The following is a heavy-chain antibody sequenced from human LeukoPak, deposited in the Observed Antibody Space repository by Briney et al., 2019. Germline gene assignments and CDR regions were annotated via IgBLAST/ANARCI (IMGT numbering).Heavy chain of an antibody. CDR2: INSDGSST. CDR1: GFTFSSYW. D-gene: IGHD2-21*02. Sequence: PGGSLRLSCAASGFTFSSYWMHWVRQAPGKGLVWVSRINSDGSSTSYADSVKGRFTISRDNAKNTLYLQMSSLRAEDTAAYYCARSARVVVTGHWGQGTLVTVSS. J-gene: IGHJ4*02. V-gene: IGHV3-74*01. CDR3: ARSARVVVTGH.